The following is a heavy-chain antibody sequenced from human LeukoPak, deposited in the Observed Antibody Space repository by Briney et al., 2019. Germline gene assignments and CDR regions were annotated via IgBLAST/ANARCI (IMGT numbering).Heavy chain of an antibody. Sequence: ASVKVSCKASGYTFTSYAMNWVRQAPGQGLEWMGWINTNTGNPAYAQGFTGRFVFSLDTSVSTAYLQISSLKAEDTAVYYCARGARPLANWAPYFDYWGQGTLVTVSS. V-gene: IGHV7-4-1*02. CDR3: ARGARPLANWAPYFDY. CDR2: INTNTGNP. J-gene: IGHJ4*02. CDR1: GYTFTSYA. D-gene: IGHD7-27*01.